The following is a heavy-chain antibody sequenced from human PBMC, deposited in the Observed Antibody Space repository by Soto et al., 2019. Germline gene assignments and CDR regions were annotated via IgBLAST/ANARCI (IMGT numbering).Heavy chain of an antibody. J-gene: IGHJ4*02. CDR3: ARDCSGGSCRLDY. CDR1: GYTFTSYY. Sequence: ASVKVSCKASGYTFTSYYMHWVRQAPGQGLEWMGIINPSGGSTSYAQKFQGQVTISADKSISTAYLQWSSLKASDTAMYYCARDCSGGSCRLDYWGQGTPVTVSS. CDR2: INPSGGST. D-gene: IGHD2-15*01. V-gene: IGHV1-46*01.